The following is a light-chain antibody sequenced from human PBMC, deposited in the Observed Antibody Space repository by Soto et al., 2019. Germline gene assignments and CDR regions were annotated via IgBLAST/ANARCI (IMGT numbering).Light chain of an antibody. V-gene: IGLV2-14*03. CDR3: SSYTSTRSYV. Sequence: QSALAQPASVSGSPGQTITVSCTGTSSDVGGYNSVSWYQQHPGKPPKLIIYEVRNRPSGVSDRFSGSKSGNTASLTISGLQAEDEADYYCSSYTSTRSYVFSTGTKVTVL. CDR2: EVR. J-gene: IGLJ1*01. CDR1: SSDVGGYNS.